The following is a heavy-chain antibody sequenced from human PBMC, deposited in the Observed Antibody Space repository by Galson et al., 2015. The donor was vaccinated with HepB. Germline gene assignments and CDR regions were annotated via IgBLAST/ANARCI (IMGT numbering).Heavy chain of an antibody. J-gene: IGHJ6*02. V-gene: IGHV3-48*01. Sequence: SLRLSCAASGFTFSSYSMNWVRQAPGKGLEWVSYISSSSSTIYYADSVKGRFTISRDNAKNSLYLQMNSLRAEDTAVYYCAREGFGSSWRYYGMDVWGQGTTVTVSS. CDR2: ISSSSSTI. CDR1: GFTFSSYS. D-gene: IGHD6-13*01. CDR3: AREGFGSSWRYYGMDV.